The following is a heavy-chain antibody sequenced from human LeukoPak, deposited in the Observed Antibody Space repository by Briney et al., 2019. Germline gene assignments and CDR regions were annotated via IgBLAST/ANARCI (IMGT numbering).Heavy chain of an antibody. CDR2: IEQDGGEE. CDR1: GFDCSRYW. J-gene: IGHJ4*02. D-gene: IGHD3-9*01. Sequence: PGGSLRLSCAASGFDCSRYWMTWVRQAPGKGLAWVANIEQDGGEEYYVDSVKGRFTISRDNAKNSLYLQMNSLRVEDTAVYYCARGRYVDWLFDYWGQGTLVTVSS. V-gene: IGHV3-7*03. CDR3: ARGRYVDWLFDY.